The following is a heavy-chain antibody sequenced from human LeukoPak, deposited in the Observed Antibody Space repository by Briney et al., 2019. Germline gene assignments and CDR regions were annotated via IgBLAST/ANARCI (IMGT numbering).Heavy chain of an antibody. V-gene: IGHV3-66*02. D-gene: IGHD6-13*01. CDR3: ARATSSSWPYYYYMDV. CDR1: GFTVSSNY. CDR2: IYSGGST. J-gene: IGHJ6*03. Sequence: SGGSLRLSCAASGFTVSSNYMSWVRQAPGKGLEWVSVIYSGGSTYYADSVKGRFTISRDNSKNTLYLQMNSLRAEDTAVYYCARATSSSWPYYYYMDVWGKGTTVTVSS.